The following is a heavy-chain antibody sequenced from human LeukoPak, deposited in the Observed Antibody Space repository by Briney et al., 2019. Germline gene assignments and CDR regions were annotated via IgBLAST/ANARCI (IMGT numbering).Heavy chain of an antibody. V-gene: IGHV3-30*04. D-gene: IGHD6-13*01. J-gene: IGHJ4*02. CDR1: GFTFSSYA. Sequence: GRSLRLSCAASGFTFSSYAMRWVRQAPGKGLEWVAIISYDGSNKYYADSVKGRFTISRDNSKNTLYLQMNSLRAEDTAVYYCARAERGELRYSSSWYTYYWGQGTLVTVSS. CDR2: ISYDGSNK. CDR3: ARAERGELRYSSSWYTYY.